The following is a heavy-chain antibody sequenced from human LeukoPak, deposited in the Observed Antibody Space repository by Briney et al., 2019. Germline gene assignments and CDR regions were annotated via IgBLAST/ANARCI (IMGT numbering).Heavy chain of an antibody. CDR2: IYYSGST. CDR3: ARADDSSGYYFNSFDY. D-gene: IGHD3-22*01. CDR1: GGSISSGDYY. V-gene: IGHV4-30-4*01. J-gene: IGHJ4*02. Sequence: PSETLSLTCTVSGGSISSGDYYWSWIRQPPGKGLEWIGYIYYSGSTYYNPSLKSRVTISVDTSKNQFSLKLSSVTAADTAVYYCARADDSSGYYFNSFDYWGQGTLVTVSS.